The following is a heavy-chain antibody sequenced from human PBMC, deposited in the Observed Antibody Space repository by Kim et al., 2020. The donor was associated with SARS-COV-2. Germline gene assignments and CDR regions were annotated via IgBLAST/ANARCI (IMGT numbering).Heavy chain of an antibody. CDR1: GGSFSGYH. J-gene: IGHJ6*02. D-gene: IGHD2-2*02. CDR2: INHSGRI. CDR3: AGGRAGVVPTPILGFSPHYAYIMVDV. Sequence: SETLSLTCAVYGGSFSGYHWSWIRQPPGKGLEWIGEINHSGRINYNPSLKSRVTISIDTSKNQFSLKLTSVTAADTGFYFCAGGRAGVVPTPILGFSPHYAYIMVDVWCHGTTVTVSS. V-gene: IGHV4-34*01.